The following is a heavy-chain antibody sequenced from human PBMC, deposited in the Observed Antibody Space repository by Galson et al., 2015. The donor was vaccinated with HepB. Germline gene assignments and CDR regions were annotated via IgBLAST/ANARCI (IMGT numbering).Heavy chain of an antibody. CDR3: ARARHIVATTPYGMDV. J-gene: IGHJ6*02. V-gene: IGHV1-69*13. CDR2: IIPIFGTA. D-gene: IGHD5-12*01. CDR1: GYTFSNYA. Sequence: SVKVSCKASGYTFSNYAISWVRQAPGQGLEWMGGIIPIFGTANYAQKFQGRVTITADESTSTAYMELSSLRSEDTAVYYSARARHIVATTPYGMDVWGQGTTVTVSS.